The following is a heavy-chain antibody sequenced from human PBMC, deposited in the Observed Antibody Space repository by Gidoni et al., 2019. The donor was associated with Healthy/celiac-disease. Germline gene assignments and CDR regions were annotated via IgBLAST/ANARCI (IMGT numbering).Heavy chain of an antibody. J-gene: IGHJ4*02. D-gene: IGHD4-17*01. Sequence: EVQLLETGGGLIQPGGSLRLSCAASGFTVSSNYMSWVRQAPGKGLEWVSVIYSGGSTYYADSVKGRFTISRDNSKNTLYLQMNSLRAEDTAVYYCARDKEGGYGDYVGGGFDYWGQGTLVTVSS. V-gene: IGHV3-53*02. CDR2: IYSGGST. CDR1: GFTVSSNY. CDR3: ARDKEGGYGDYVGGGFDY.